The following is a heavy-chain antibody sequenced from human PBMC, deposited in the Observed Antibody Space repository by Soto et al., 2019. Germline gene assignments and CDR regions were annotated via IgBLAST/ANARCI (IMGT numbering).Heavy chain of an antibody. CDR1: GGTFSSYA. Sequence: SVKVSCKASGGTFSSYAISWVRQAPGQGLEWMGGIIPIFGTANYAQKFQGRVTITADESTSTAYMELSSLRSEDTAVYYCAREPGIAAAGNFFDYWGRGTLVTVSS. J-gene: IGHJ4*02. V-gene: IGHV1-69*13. D-gene: IGHD6-13*01. CDR3: AREPGIAAAGNFFDY. CDR2: IIPIFGTA.